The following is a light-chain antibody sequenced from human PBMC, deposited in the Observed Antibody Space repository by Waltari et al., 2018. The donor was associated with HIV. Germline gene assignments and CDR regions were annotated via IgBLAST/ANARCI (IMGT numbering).Light chain of an antibody. CDR3: ATWDGSLGGLYV. CDR1: TSNVGSTF. CDR2: RDN. V-gene: IGLV1-47*01. Sequence: QSVLTQPPSASGTPGQRVTISCSGTTSNVGSTFVSWYQQLPGTAPKLLIYRDNRRPSGVPDRFSGSKSGASASLAISGLRSEDEGDYYCATWDGSLGGLYVFGAGTKVTVL. J-gene: IGLJ1*01.